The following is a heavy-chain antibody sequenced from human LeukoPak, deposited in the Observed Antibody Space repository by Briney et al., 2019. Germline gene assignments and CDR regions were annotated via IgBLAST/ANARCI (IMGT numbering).Heavy chain of an antibody. CDR3: AREGSHDAFDI. CDR2: ITSSSSSR. J-gene: IGHJ3*02. D-gene: IGHD3-10*01. CDR1: GFTFSSYE. V-gene: IGHV3-48*03. Sequence: AGGSLRLSCAASGFTFSSYEMNWVRQAPGKGLEWVSYITSSSSSRYYADSVKGRFTISRDNAKNSLYLQMNSLRAEDTAVYYCAREGSHDAFDIWGQGTMVTVSS.